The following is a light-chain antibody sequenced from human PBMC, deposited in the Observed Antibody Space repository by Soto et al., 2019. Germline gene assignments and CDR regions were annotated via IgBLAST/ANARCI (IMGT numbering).Light chain of an antibody. CDR2: GAS. CDR1: QSVSSSY. V-gene: IGKV3-20*01. CDR3: QHYGSSPWT. Sequence: EIVLTQSPGTLSLSPGERATLSCRASQSVSSSYLAWYQQKPGQAPRLLIYGASCRATGIPDRFSGSGSGTDFTLTISRLQPEDFAVYSCQHYGSSPWTFGQGTKVEIK. J-gene: IGKJ1*01.